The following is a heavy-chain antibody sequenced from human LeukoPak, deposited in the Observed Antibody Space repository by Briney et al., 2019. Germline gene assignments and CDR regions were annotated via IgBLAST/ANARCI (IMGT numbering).Heavy chain of an antibody. Sequence: GGSLRLSCAASGFTFSSYWMGWVRQSPAKGLEWVASIQQGGSHKYYVDSVKGRFTISRDNAKNSLFLQMDSLRAEDTAVYYCVREYRSGYYRTFDYWGQGTLVTVSS. CDR2: IQQGGSHK. CDR1: GFTFSSYW. CDR3: VREYRSGYYRTFDY. D-gene: IGHD3-22*01. J-gene: IGHJ4*02. V-gene: IGHV3-7*01.